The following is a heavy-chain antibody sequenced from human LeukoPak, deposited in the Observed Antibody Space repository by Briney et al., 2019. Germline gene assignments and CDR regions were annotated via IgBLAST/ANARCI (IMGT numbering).Heavy chain of an antibody. CDR3: ARDVDYHVTSEWFDY. D-gene: IGHD3-22*01. V-gene: IGHV3-74*03. CDR2: INSDGSST. J-gene: IGHJ4*02. Sequence: GGSLRLSCAASGFTFSSYWMHWARQAPGKGLVWVSRINSDGSSTTYADSVKGRFTIARDNAKNTLYLQMNSLRPEDTAVYYCARDVDYHVTSEWFDYWGQGTLVTVSS. CDR1: GFTFSSYW.